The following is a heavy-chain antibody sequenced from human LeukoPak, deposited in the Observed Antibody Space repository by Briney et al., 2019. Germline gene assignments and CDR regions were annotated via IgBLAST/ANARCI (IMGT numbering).Heavy chain of an antibody. CDR3: TRGQTYYDILTGFTDYYYYGMDV. CDR2: IRSRAYGGTT. Sequence: GGSLRLSCTASGFTFGDYAMSWVRQAPGKGLEWVGFIRSRAYGGTTENAASVKGRFTISRDDSKSIAYLQMNSLKTEDTAVYYCTRGQTYYDILTGFTDYYYYGMDVWGQGTTVTVSS. J-gene: IGHJ6*02. D-gene: IGHD3-9*01. V-gene: IGHV3-49*04. CDR1: GFTFGDYA.